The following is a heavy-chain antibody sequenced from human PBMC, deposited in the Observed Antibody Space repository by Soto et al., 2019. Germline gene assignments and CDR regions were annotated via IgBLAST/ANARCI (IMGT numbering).Heavy chain of an antibody. Sequence: GGSVRLSXSASGFIFSSYAMSWVRQAPGKGLEWVSAISASGDNAYYADSVKGRFTISRDRSKSLYLQMKSLRAEDTAIYYCAKFFVAGTRGYFDSWGQGTLVTVSS. D-gene: IGHD6-19*01. CDR1: GFIFSSYA. CDR3: AKFFVAGTRGYFDS. V-gene: IGHV3-23*01. J-gene: IGHJ4*02. CDR2: ISASGDNA.